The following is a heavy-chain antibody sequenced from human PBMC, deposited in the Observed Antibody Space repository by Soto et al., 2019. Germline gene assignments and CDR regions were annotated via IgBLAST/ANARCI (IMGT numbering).Heavy chain of an antibody. CDR1: GFTFGTYS. D-gene: IGHD5-12*01. J-gene: IGHJ4*02. CDR3: AKDVRPDGYWDLDY. Sequence: EVQLLESGGGLVQPGESLRLSCAASGFTFGTYSMNWVRQAPGKGLEWVSGIYGNGGGTFYADSVKGRFTISRDNSRNTLYLQMNSLTAEHTAVYYGAKDVRPDGYWDLDYWGQGTPVTVSS. V-gene: IGHV3-23*01. CDR2: IYGNGGGT.